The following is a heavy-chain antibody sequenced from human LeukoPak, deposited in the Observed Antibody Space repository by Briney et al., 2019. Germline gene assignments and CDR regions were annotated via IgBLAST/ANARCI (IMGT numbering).Heavy chain of an antibody. J-gene: IGHJ4*02. Sequence: GESLKISCSGFGYSFTSYWLGWVRQMPGKGLEWMGIIYPGDSDTRYSPSFQGQFTISAAKSISTAYLQWSSLKASDTAMYYCARLRSRTTASHLDYWGQGTLVTVSS. CDR2: IYPGDSDT. CDR1: GYSFTSYW. V-gene: IGHV5-51*01. CDR3: ARLRSRTTASHLDY. D-gene: IGHD4-17*01.